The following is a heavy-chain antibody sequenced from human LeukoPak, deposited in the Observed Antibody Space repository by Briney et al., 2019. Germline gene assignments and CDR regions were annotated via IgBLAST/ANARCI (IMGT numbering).Heavy chain of an antibody. CDR3: ARADCSSSTCYLRSSWFDP. D-gene: IGHD2/OR15-2a*01. J-gene: IGHJ5*02. CDR1: GLTVITSD. V-gene: IGHV3-21*01. CDR2: ISTSSTFI. Sequence: PGGSLRLSCAASGLTVITSDMTWVRQAPGKGLEWVSSISTSSTFIYYTYSVKGRFTISRDNAKNSLYLQMNSLSAEDTAVYYCARADCSSSTCYLRSSWFDPWGQGTLVTVSS.